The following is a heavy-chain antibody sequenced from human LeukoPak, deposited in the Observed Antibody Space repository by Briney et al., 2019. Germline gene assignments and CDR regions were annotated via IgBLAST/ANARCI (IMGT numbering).Heavy chain of an antibody. CDR1: GFTFSSYS. CDR2: ISSSSSTI. Sequence: GGSLRLSCAASGFTFSSYSMNWVRQAPGKGLEWVSSISSSSSTIYYADSVKGRFTISRDNAKNSLYLQMNSLRAEDTAVYYCARLRLLWFGELFPSAWFDPWGQGTLVTVSS. V-gene: IGHV3-48*01. D-gene: IGHD3-10*01. CDR3: ARLRLLWFGELFPSAWFDP. J-gene: IGHJ5*02.